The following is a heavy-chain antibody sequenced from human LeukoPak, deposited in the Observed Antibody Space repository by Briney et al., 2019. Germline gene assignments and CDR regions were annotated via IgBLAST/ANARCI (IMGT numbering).Heavy chain of an antibody. CDR3: GRAFPPLRTSSAGDL. D-gene: IGHD3-16*01. CDR2: VSGRSSHI. Sequence: GGSLRLSCSASGFSFSDYDMNWVRQAPGKGLEWVSSVSGRSSHIYYGDSVKGRFAISRDNAKNSLYLQMNSLGAEDTAVYYCGRAFPPLRTSSAGDLWGQGILVTVSS. V-gene: IGHV3-21*01. J-gene: IGHJ4*02. CDR1: GFSFSDYD.